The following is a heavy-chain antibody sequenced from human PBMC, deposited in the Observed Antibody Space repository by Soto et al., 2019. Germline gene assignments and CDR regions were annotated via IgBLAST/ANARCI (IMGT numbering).Heavy chain of an antibody. CDR2: IYYSGST. D-gene: IGHD5-18*01. J-gene: IGHJ4*02. Sequence: QVQLQESGPGLVKPSQTLSLTCSVSGGSISSGGHYWSWIRQHPGKGLEWIGYIYYSGSTYYNPSLKMRVTISVDTSKNQFSLKLSSVTAADTAVYYCARDRTGYSYVDYWGQGTLVTVSS. CDR3: ARDRTGYSYVDY. V-gene: IGHV4-31*02. CDR1: GGSISSGGHY.